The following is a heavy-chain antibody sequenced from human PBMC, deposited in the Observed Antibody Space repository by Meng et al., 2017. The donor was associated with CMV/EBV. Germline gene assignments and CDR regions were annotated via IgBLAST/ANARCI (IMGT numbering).Heavy chain of an antibody. Sequence: GESLKISCAASGFTFSSYGMHWVRQAPGKGVEWVAFIRYDGSNKYYADSVKGRFTISRDNSKNTLYLQMNSLRAEDTAVYYCAKDGWDTAMPEGVNGMDVWGQGTTVTVSS. D-gene: IGHD5-18*01. V-gene: IGHV3-30*02. CDR1: GFTFSSYG. CDR3: AKDGWDTAMPEGVNGMDV. J-gene: IGHJ6*02. CDR2: IRYDGSNK.